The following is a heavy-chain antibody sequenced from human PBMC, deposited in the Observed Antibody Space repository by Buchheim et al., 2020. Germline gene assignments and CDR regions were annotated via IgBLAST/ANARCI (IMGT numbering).Heavy chain of an antibody. Sequence: QVQLQESGPGLVKPSQTLSLTCAVSGGSISSGGYSWSWIRQPPGKGLEWIGYIYHSGSTYYNPSLKRRVTISVDRSKNQFSLKLSSVTAADTAVYYCARASPRGYYYDSSGYLYYFDYWGQGTL. J-gene: IGHJ4*02. CDR3: ARASPRGYYYDSSGYLYYFDY. CDR2: IYHSGST. D-gene: IGHD3-22*01. V-gene: IGHV4-30-2*01. CDR1: GGSISSGGYS.